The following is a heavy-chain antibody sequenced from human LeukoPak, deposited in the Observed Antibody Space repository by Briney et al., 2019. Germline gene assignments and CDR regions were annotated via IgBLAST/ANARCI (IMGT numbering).Heavy chain of an antibody. CDR2: IIYSGST. CDR3: ARDLDLGAATSGMDV. CDR1: GGSISTYY. V-gene: IGHV4-59*01. J-gene: IGHJ6*02. Sequence: SETLSLTCTVPGGSISTYYWSWIRQPPGKGLEGSGYIIYSGSTNYNPSLKSRVTISVDTSKNQFSLKLGSVTAADTAVYYCARDLDLGAATSGMDVWGQGTTVTVSS. D-gene: IGHD2-15*01.